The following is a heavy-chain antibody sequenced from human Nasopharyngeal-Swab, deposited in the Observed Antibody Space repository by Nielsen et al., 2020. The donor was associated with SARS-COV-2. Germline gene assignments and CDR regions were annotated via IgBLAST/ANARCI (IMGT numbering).Heavy chain of an antibody. CDR1: GFTLSSYS. CDR2: ISSSSSYI. D-gene: IGHD3-22*01. Sequence: GDSLKIFCAASGFTLSSYSMNWVRQAPGKGLEWVSSISSSSSYIYYADSVKGRFTISRDNAKNSLYLQMNSLRAEDTAVYYCARGLPLYYDSSGYLVNWGQGTLVTVSS. V-gene: IGHV3-21*01. J-gene: IGHJ4*02. CDR3: ARGLPLYYDSSGYLVN.